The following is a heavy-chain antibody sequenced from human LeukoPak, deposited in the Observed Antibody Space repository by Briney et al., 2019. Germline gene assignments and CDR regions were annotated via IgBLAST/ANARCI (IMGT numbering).Heavy chain of an antibody. D-gene: IGHD2-2*01. CDR1: GFTFDDYA. CDR2: ISWNSGSI. Sequence: GGSLRLSCAASGFTFDDYAMHWVRQAPGKGLEWVSGISWNSGSIGYADSVKGRFTISRDNAKNSLYLQMNSLRAEDTALYYCAEAALPALNPYFDYWGQGTLVTVSS. CDR3: AEAALPALNPYFDY. J-gene: IGHJ4*02. V-gene: IGHV3-9*01.